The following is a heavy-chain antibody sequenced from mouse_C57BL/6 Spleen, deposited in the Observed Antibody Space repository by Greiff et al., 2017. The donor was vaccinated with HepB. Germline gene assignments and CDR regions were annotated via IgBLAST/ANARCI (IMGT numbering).Heavy chain of an antibody. V-gene: IGHV1-74*01. D-gene: IGHD1-1*01. CDR3: AMATVVATPYAMDY. CDR1: GYTFTSYW. CDR2: IHPSDSDT. Sequence: QVQLQQPGAELVKPGASVKVSCKASGYTFTSYWMHWVKQRPGQGLEWIGRIHPSDSDTNYNQKFKGKATLTVDKSSSTAYMQLSSLTSEYSAVYYCAMATVVATPYAMDYWGQGTSVTVSS. J-gene: IGHJ4*01.